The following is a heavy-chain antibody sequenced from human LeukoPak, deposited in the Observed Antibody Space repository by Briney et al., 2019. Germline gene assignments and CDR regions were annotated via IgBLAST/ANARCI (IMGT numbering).Heavy chain of an antibody. D-gene: IGHD6-6*01. Sequence: GGSLRLSCAASGFTFSSYSMNWVRQAPGKRLEWVSSISSSSSYIYYADSVKGRFTISRDNAKNSLYLQMNSLRAEDTAVYYCARDWESSIVAWYFDLWGRGTLVTVSS. J-gene: IGHJ2*01. CDR3: ARDWESSIVAWYFDL. CDR2: ISSSSSYI. CDR1: GFTFSSYS. V-gene: IGHV3-21*01.